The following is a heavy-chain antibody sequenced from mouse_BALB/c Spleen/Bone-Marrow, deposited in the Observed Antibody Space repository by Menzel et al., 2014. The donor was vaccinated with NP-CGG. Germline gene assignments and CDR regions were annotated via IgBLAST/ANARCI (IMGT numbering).Heavy chain of an antibody. J-gene: IGHJ1*01. CDR3: ARGGTTATWYLDV. D-gene: IGHD1-2*01. Sequence: EVQLQQSGAELVQPGASVKLSSTASGFNIKDTYMHWVKQRPEQGLEWIGRIDPANGNTKYDPKFQGKSTITADTSSNTAYLQHSSLTTEDTTVYYCARGGTTATWYLDVWGEGTTVTVSS. V-gene: IGHV14-3*02. CDR2: IDPANGNT. CDR1: GFNIKDTY.